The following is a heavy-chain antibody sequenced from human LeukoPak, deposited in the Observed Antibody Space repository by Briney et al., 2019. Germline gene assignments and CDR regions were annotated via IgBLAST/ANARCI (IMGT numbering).Heavy chain of an antibody. CDR1: GGSISSSSYY. CDR2: IYYSGST. V-gene: IGHV4-39*01. Sequence: PSETLSLTCTVSGGSISSSSYYWGWIRQPPGKGLEWIGSIYYSGSTYYNPSLKSRVTISADTSKNQFSLKLSSVTAADTAVYYCARPSGSYQPDAFDIWGQGTMVTVSS. CDR3: ARPSGSYQPDAFDI. D-gene: IGHD1-26*01. J-gene: IGHJ3*02.